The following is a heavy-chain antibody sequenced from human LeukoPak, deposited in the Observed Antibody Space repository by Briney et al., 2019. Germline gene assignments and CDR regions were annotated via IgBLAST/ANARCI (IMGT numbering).Heavy chain of an antibody. CDR1: GGSFSGNY. D-gene: IGHD1/OR15-1a*01. V-gene: IGHV4-34*01. Sequence: PSETLSLTCAVYGGSFSGNYWSWIRQPPGKGLEWIGEINHSGSTNYNPSLKSRVTTSVDTSKNQFSLKLSSVTAADTAVYYCARTNSVFYYFDYWGQGTLVFVAS. CDR3: ARTNSVFYYFDY. J-gene: IGHJ4*02. CDR2: INHSGST.